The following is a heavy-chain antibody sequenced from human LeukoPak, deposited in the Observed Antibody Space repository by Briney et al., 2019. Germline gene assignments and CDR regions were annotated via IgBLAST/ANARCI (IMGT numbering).Heavy chain of an antibody. CDR2: IQIDGTNK. J-gene: IGHJ4*02. Sequence: GGSLRLSCAASGFTFSSYGMHWVRQAPGKGLESVASIQIDGTNKHYADSVKGRFTISRDNSKNTLYLQMNSLRPEDTAVYYCARDPSGSYDYWGQGTLVTVSS. V-gene: IGHV3-30*02. D-gene: IGHD1-26*01. CDR3: ARDPSGSYDY. CDR1: GFTFSSYG.